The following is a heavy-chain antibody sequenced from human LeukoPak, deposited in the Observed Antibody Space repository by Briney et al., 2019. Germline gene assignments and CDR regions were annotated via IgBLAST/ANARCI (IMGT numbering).Heavy chain of an antibody. Sequence: PSETLSLTCTVSGDSISSGGYYWSWVRQHPGRGLEWIGYIFRTGSTYYNPSLKSRVYISRHASKNQSSLRLSSVTAADTAVYYCARAPLPYGGNSGFDYWGQGTLVTVSS. CDR1: GDSISSGGYY. V-gene: IGHV4-31*03. CDR3: ARAPLPYGGNSGFDY. D-gene: IGHD4-23*01. J-gene: IGHJ4*02. CDR2: IFRTGST.